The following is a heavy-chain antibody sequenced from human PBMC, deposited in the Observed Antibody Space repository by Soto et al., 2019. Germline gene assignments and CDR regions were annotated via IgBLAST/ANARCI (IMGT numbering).Heavy chain of an antibody. CDR3: AKDSQGLQLVVYYFDY. V-gene: IGHV3-23*01. CDR2: ISGSGGST. Sequence: GGSLRLSCAASGFTFSSYAMSWVRQAPGKGLEWVSAISGSGGSTYYADSVKGRFTISSDNSKNTLYLQMNSLRAEDTAVYYCAKDSQGLQLVVYYFDYWGQGTLVTVS. D-gene: IGHD2-8*02. CDR1: GFTFSSYA. J-gene: IGHJ4*02.